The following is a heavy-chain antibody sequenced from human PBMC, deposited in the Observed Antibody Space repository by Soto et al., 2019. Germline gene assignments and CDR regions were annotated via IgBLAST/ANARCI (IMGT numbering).Heavy chain of an antibody. Sequence: SETLSLTCTVSGGSISSSSYYWGWIRQPPGKGLEWIGSIYYSGSTYYNPSLKSRVTISVDTSKNQFSLKLSSVTAADTAVYYCARDHSLVCTNGVCYFDYWGQGTLVTVSS. J-gene: IGHJ4*02. CDR2: IYYSGST. CDR3: ARDHSLVCTNGVCYFDY. CDR1: GGSISSSSYY. V-gene: IGHV4-39*07. D-gene: IGHD2-8*01.